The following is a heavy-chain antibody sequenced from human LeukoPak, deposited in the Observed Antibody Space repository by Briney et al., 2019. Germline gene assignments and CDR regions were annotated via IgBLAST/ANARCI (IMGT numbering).Heavy chain of an antibody. J-gene: IGHJ4*02. CDR3: ARGYRGYSYAYAWFDY. V-gene: IGHV4-34*01. CDR2: INHRGST. D-gene: IGHD5-18*01. CDR1: GGSFSGYY. Sequence: SETLSLTCAVYGGSFSGYYWSWIRQPPGKGLEWIGEINHRGSTNYNPSLKNRVTISVDTSKNQFSLKLSSVTAADTAVYHCARGYRGYSYAYAWFDYWGQGTLVTVSS.